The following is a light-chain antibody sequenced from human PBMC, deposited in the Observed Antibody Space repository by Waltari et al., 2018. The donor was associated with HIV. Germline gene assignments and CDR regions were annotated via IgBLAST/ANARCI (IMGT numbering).Light chain of an antibody. CDR3: ATWDDSLSGSVL. V-gene: IGLV1-47*01. J-gene: IGLJ2*01. CDR2: RNN. CDR1: SYNIGITS. Sequence: VLTQPPSSSGTPGQRVTISCSCSSYNIGITSVYCYQDLPGTAPKLLIYRNNQRPSGVPDRFSGSKSGTSASLAISGLRSEDEAAYYCATWDDSLSGSVLFGGGTKLTVL.